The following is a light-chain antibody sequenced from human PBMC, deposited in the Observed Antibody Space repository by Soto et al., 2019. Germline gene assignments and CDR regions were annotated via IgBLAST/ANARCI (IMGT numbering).Light chain of an antibody. Sequence: EVVMMQSPATLSVSPGERATLSCRASQSVSSNFLAWYQQKPGQAPRLLIYGVSIRATGIPARFSGSGSGTEFTLTISSLQSEDFAVYYCQQYSAWPLTFGGGTKVEI. CDR1: QSVSSN. V-gene: IGKV3-15*01. CDR2: GVS. CDR3: QQYSAWPLT. J-gene: IGKJ4*01.